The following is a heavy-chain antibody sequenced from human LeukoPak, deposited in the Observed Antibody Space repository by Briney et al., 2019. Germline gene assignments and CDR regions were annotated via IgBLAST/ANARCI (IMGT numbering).Heavy chain of an antibody. V-gene: IGHV1-18*01. CDR3: AGVPGTIFFADYYYGMDV. D-gene: IGHD3-3*01. CDR1: GYTFTSYG. J-gene: IGHJ6*02. CDR2: ISAYNGNT. Sequence: ASVKVSCKASGYTFTSYGISWVRQAPGQGLEWMGWISAYNGNTNYAQKLQGRVTMTPDTSTSTAYMELRSLRSDDTAVYYCAGVPGTIFFADYYYGMDVWGQGTTVTVSS.